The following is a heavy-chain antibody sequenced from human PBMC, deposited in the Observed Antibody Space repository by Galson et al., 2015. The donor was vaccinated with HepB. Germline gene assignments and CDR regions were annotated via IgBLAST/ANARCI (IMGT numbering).Heavy chain of an antibody. CDR2: ISYDGSNK. Sequence: LRLSCAASGFTFSSYAMHWVRQAPGKGLEWVAVISYDGSNKYYADSVKGRFTISRDNSKNTLYLQMNSLRAEDTAVYYCARGGNGDHLDEDAFDIWGQGTMVTVSS. CDR1: GFTFSSYA. CDR3: ARGGNGDHLDEDAFDI. D-gene: IGHD4-17*01. J-gene: IGHJ3*02. V-gene: IGHV3-30*04.